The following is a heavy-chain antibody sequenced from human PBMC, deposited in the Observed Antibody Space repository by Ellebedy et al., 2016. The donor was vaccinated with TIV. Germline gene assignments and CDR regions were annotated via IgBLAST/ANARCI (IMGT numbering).Heavy chain of an antibody. CDR1: GYTFTSYY. J-gene: IGHJ4*02. D-gene: IGHD4-17*01. V-gene: IGHV1-46*01. CDR2: INPSGGST. Sequence: ASVKVSXXASGYTFTSYYMHWVRQAPGQGLEWMGIINPSGGSTSYAQKFQGRVTITRDTSTSTVYMELSSLRSEDTAVYYCARGGYGDYWEYWGQGTLVTVSS. CDR3: ARGGYGDYWEY.